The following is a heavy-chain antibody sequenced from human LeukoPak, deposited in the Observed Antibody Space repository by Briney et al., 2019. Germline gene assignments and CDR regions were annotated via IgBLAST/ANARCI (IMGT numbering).Heavy chain of an antibody. V-gene: IGHV1-8*01. CDR2: MNPNSGNT. CDR1: GYTFTSYD. Sequence: ASVKVSCKASGYTFTSYDINWVRQATGQGLEWMGWMNPNSGNTGYAQKFQGRVTMTRNTSISTAYMELSSLRSEDTAVYYCARGRSSSWFRGVWWFDPWGQGTLVTVSS. D-gene: IGHD6-13*01. J-gene: IGHJ5*02. CDR3: ARGRSSSWFRGVWWFDP.